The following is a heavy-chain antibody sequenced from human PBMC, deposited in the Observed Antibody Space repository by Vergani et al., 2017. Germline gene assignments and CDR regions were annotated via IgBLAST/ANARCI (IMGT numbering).Heavy chain of an antibody. CDR1: GVSVTDYN. J-gene: IGHJ5*02. V-gene: IGHV4-59*02. D-gene: IGHD6-13*01. Sequence: QAQLQESGPGLVKPSETLSLTCHVFGVSVTDYNCNWIRQAPGKGLEWIGSLPTTGGATHASHNPSLKSRVSISVDTSKSQFSLGLTSVTAADSAIYYCAGDTHSWQRADRWGQGLLVSVSS. CDR3: AGDTHSWQRADR. CDR2: LPTTGGA.